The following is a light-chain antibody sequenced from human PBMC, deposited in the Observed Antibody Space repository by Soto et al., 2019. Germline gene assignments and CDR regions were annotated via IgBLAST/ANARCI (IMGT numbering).Light chain of an antibody. CDR1: QGIRND. CDR2: AAS. V-gene: IGKV1-6*01. J-gene: IGKJ4*01. CDR3: LQDDNFPLT. Sequence: AIQMTQSPSSLSASVGDRVTITCRASQGIRNDLGWYQQKPGQAPKLLIYAASTLQSGVPSRFRGSGSGTDFTLTISSLQPEDSATYYCLQDDNFPLTFGGGTKVEIK.